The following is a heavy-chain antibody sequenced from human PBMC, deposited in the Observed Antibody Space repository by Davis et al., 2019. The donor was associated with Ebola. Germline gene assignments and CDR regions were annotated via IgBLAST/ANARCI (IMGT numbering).Heavy chain of an antibody. CDR3: AHRQQWLGSFDY. V-gene: IGHV2-26*01. CDR2: IFSNDEK. J-gene: IGHJ4*02. D-gene: IGHD6-19*01. Sequence: SGPTLVKPTETLTLTCTVSGFSLSNAKMGVSWIRQPPGEALEWLAHIFSNDEKSYSPSLKYRLTISKDTSESHVVLTMANMHPVDTATYYCAHRQQWLGSFDYWGQGTLVTVSS. CDR1: GFSLSNAKMG.